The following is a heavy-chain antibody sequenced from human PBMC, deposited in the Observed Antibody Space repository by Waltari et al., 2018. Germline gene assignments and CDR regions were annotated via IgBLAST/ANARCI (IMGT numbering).Heavy chain of an antibody. J-gene: IGHJ6*03. Sequence: QVQLQQWGAGLLKHSETLSLTCAAYGASFSGYYCSWNRRTPGKGPEWIGETNHSGSTNYNPSLKSRVTISVDTSKNQFSLKLSSVTAADTAVYYCARGYCSSTSCYFHYYYYMDVWGKGTTVTISS. CDR1: GASFSGYY. V-gene: IGHV4-34*01. CDR2: TNHSGST. CDR3: ARGYCSSTSCYFHYYYYMDV. D-gene: IGHD2-2*01.